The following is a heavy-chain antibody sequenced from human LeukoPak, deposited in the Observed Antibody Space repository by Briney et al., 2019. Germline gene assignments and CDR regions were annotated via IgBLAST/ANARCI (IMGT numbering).Heavy chain of an antibody. V-gene: IGHV3-21*01. CDR2: ISSSSSYI. Sequence: GGSLRLSCAASGFTFSSYSMNWVRQAPGKGLEWASSISSSSSYIYYADSVKGRFTISRDNAKNSLYLQMNSLRAEDTAVYYCARDQADTAMVPPYFDYWGQGTLVTVSS. J-gene: IGHJ4*02. CDR3: ARDQADTAMVPPYFDY. D-gene: IGHD5-18*01. CDR1: GFTFSSYS.